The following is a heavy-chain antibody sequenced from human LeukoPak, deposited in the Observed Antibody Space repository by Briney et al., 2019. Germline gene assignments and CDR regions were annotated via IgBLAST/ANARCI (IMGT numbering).Heavy chain of an antibody. CDR1: GGSLSSSNW. Sequence: SETLSLTCAVSGGSLSSSNWWSWVRQPPGKGLEGIGEIYHSGSTNYKPSLKSRLTISVDKSKNQFPLKLNSVTAADTAVYYCARGGVRRARRSLWGGEPPKENWFDPWGQGTLVTVSS. D-gene: IGHD3-10*01. V-gene: IGHV4-4*02. CDR2: IYHSGST. CDR3: ARGGVRRARRSLWGGEPPKENWFDP. J-gene: IGHJ5*02.